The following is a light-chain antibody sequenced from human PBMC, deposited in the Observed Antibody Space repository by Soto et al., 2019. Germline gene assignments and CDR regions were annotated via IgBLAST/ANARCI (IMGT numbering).Light chain of an antibody. CDR1: SSNIGASYD. CDR3: QSFDISRGGPI. Sequence: QSALTQPPSVSGAPGQRVTISCTGNSSNIGASYDVHWCQHLPGRAPKLLIYHNNIRPSGVPDRFAGSKSGTSASLAITGLQAEDEADYFCQSFDISRGGPIFGGGTKLTVL. CDR2: HNN. J-gene: IGLJ2*01. V-gene: IGLV1-40*01.